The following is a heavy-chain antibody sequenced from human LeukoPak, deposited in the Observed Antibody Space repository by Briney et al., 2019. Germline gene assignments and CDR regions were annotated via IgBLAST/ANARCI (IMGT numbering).Heavy chain of an antibody. V-gene: IGHV3-23*01. J-gene: IGHJ4*02. Sequence: PGGSLRLSCAASGFTFSSYAMSWVRQAPGKGLEWVSAISGSGGSTYYADSVKGRFTISRDNSKNTLYLQMNSLRAEDTAVYYCAKEGDVLLWFGELFDYWGQGTLVTVSS. CDR3: AKEGDVLLWFGELFDY. CDR2: ISGSGGST. CDR1: GFTFSSYA. D-gene: IGHD3-10*01.